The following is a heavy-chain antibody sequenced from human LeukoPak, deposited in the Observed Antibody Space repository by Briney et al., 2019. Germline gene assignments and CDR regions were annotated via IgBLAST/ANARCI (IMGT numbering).Heavy chain of an antibody. D-gene: IGHD3-22*01. CDR3: ARDRGAYYYDSSGGDI. J-gene: IGHJ3*02. CDR2: ISSSGSTI. Sequence: GGSLRLSCAASGFTFSSSEMNWVRQAPEKGLEWVSYISSSGSTIYYADSVKGRFTISRDNAKNSLYLQMNSLRAEDTAVYYCARDRGAYYYDSSGGDIWGQGTMVTVSS. CDR1: GFTFSSSE. V-gene: IGHV3-48*03.